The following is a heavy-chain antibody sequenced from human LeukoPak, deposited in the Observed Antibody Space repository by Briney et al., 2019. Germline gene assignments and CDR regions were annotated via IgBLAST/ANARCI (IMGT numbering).Heavy chain of an antibody. CDR3: ARDNYYDSSGYYHYYYYGMDV. D-gene: IGHD3-22*01. CDR2: ISSGSTI. V-gene: IGHV3-48*03. Sequence: PGGSLRLSCAASGFTFSSYEMNWVRQAPGKGLEWVSYISSGSTIYYADSVKGRFTISRDNAKNSLYLQMNGLRAEDTAVYYCARDNYYDSSGYYHYYYYGMDVWGQGTTVTVSS. J-gene: IGHJ6*02. CDR1: GFTFSSYE.